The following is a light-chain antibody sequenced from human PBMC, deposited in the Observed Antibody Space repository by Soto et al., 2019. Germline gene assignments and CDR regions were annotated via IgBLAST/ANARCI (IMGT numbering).Light chain of an antibody. CDR1: QDIGND. V-gene: IGKV1-17*02. CDR2: AAS. Sequence: IQMTQSPSSLSVSVTDRVTITCRASQDIGNDLGWYQQRPGEAPELLLYAASTLRSGVPSRFSGSGSGTQFTLTINNLQSEDSAVYYCHQYNSWPRGTFGPGTKVEIK. J-gene: IGKJ3*01. CDR3: HQYNSWPRGT.